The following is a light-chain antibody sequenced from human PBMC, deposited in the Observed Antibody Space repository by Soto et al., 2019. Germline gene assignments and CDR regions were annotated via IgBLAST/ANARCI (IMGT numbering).Light chain of an antibody. CDR2: GAS. Sequence: EMVMTQSPATLSVSPGERATLSCRASQSVSGNLAWYQEKPGQAPRLLVYGASARATGIPARFSGSGSGTEFTLTISSLQSEDFAVYYCQQRTDRPPWTFGQGTKVDIK. CDR3: QQRTDRPPWT. J-gene: IGKJ1*01. CDR1: QSVSGN. V-gene: IGKV3-15*01.